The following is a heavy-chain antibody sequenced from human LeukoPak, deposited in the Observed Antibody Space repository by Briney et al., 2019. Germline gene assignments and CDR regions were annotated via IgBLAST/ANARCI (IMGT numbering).Heavy chain of an antibody. J-gene: IGHJ5*02. CDR3: ARRHDYGDP. CDR2: ITSSGRTI. D-gene: IGHD4-17*01. V-gene: IGHV3-11*01. Sequence: GGSLRLSCAASGFSFSDYYMSWIRQAPGKGLEWVSYITSSGRTIYYADSVKGRFTISRDNAKNSLYLQMTSLRAEDTAVYFCARRHDYGDPWGQGTLVTVSS. CDR1: GFSFSDYY.